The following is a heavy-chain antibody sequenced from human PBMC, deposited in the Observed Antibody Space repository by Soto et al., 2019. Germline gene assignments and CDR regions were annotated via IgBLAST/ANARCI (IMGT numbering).Heavy chain of an antibody. V-gene: IGHV3-11*01. Sequence: GGSLRLSCAASGFTFSDYSMNWVRQAPGKGLEWVSYISRSGSDIYYADSVKGRFTISRDNAKNSLFLQMNSLRAEDTAVYYCATVGYCSSTSCQTRYYYYGMDIWGQGTTVTVSS. CDR1: GFTFSDYS. D-gene: IGHD2-2*03. J-gene: IGHJ6*02. CDR3: ATVGYCSSTSCQTRYYYYGMDI. CDR2: ISRSGSDI.